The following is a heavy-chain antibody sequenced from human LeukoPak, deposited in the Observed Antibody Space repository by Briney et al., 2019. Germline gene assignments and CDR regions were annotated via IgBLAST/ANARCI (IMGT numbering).Heavy chain of an antibody. CDR2: IYYSGST. Sequence: SETLSLTCTVSGGPISSYYRSWIRQPPGKGLEWIGYIYYSGSTNYNPSLKSRVTISLDTSKNQISLKLSSVTAADTAVYYCARHTTVVPPHYFDYWGQGTLVTVSS. J-gene: IGHJ4*02. V-gene: IGHV4-59*08. CDR1: GGPISSYY. D-gene: IGHD4-23*01. CDR3: ARHTTVVPPHYFDY.